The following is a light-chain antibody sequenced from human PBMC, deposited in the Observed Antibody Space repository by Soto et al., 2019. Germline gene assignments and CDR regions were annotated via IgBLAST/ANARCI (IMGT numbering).Light chain of an antibody. CDR2: DAS. CDR3: QQYGSSLYT. Sequence: EIVMTQSPATLSVSPGDRATLSCRASQSVDNDLAWYQQKPGQPPRLLIYDASTRATGIPARFSGSQSGTEFTLTISSLLSEDFAVYFCQQYGSSLYTFGQGTKLEIK. CDR1: QSVDND. V-gene: IGKV3D-15*01. J-gene: IGKJ2*01.